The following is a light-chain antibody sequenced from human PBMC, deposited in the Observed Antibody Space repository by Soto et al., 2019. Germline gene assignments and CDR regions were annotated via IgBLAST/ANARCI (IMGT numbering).Light chain of an antibody. CDR1: QSVNTNY. CDR2: GAS. J-gene: IGKJ5*01. Sequence: EIVLTQSPGTLSLSPGERATLSCRASQSVNTNYLSWYQQKSGQAPRLLIYGASSRATGFPSRFSGSGSGTDFTLTISRLEPEDFAAYFCQQYGSSPMTFGQGTRLEIK. CDR3: QQYGSSPMT. V-gene: IGKV3-20*01.